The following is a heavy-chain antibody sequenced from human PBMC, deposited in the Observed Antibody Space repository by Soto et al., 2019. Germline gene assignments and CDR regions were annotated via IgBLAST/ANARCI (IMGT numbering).Heavy chain of an antibody. V-gene: IGHV4-31*03. Sequence: SETLSLTCTVSGGSISSGGYYWSWIRQHPGKGLEWIGYIYYSGSTYYNPSLKSRVTISVDTSKNQFSLKLSSVTAADTAVYYCARDRGYSYGNPYYYYYGMDVWGQGTTVTVSS. J-gene: IGHJ6*02. D-gene: IGHD5-18*01. CDR1: GGSISSGGYY. CDR2: IYYSGST. CDR3: ARDRGYSYGNPYYYYYGMDV.